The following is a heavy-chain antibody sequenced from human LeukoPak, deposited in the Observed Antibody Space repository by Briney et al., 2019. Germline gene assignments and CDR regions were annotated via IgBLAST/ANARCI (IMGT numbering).Heavy chain of an antibody. Sequence: SEPRSLTCTVYGGSITSRSYYWGWIRKPPVKGLEWIGSIYYGGSTYYNPSLKSRVTISVDTSKNQFSLKLSSVTAADTAVYYCARLEWQRTFDYWGQGTLVTVSS. V-gene: IGHV4-39*01. CDR1: GGSITSRSYY. D-gene: IGHD3-3*01. CDR3: ARLEWQRTFDY. CDR2: IYYGGST. J-gene: IGHJ4*02.